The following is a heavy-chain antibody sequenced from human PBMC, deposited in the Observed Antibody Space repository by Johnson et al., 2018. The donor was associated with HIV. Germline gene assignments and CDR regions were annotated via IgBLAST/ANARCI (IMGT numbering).Heavy chain of an antibody. V-gene: IGHV3-30-3*01. Sequence: VQLVESGGGVVQPGRSLRLSCAASGFTFSSYAMHWVRQAPGKGLEWVAVISYDGSNKYYADSVKGRFTISRDNSKNTLYLQMNSLRAEDTAVYYCARVRSSGPWVSDAFDIWGQGTMVTVSS. CDR3: ARVRSSGPWVSDAFDI. J-gene: IGHJ3*02. CDR1: GFTFSSYA. D-gene: IGHD4-17*01. CDR2: ISYDGSNK.